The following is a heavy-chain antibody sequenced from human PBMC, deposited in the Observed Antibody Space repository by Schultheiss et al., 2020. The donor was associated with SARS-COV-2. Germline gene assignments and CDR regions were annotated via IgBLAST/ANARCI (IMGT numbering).Heavy chain of an antibody. CDR1: GGSFSGYY. CDR2: IYYSGST. CDR3: ARMLSGDDY. Sequence: SETLSLTCAVYGGSFSGYYWSWIRQHPGKGLEWIGYIYYSGSTYYNPSLKSRVTISVDTSKNQFSLKLSSVTAADTAVYYCARMLSGDDYWGQGTLVTVSS. V-gene: IGHV4-31*11. D-gene: IGHD3-10*01. J-gene: IGHJ4*02.